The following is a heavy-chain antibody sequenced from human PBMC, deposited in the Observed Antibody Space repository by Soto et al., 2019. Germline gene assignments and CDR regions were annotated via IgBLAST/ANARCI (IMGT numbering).Heavy chain of an antibody. D-gene: IGHD3-10*02. J-gene: IGHJ4*02. CDR2: ISFSGGNT. CDR3: ARDPKSRDPTFADY. Sequence: GGSLRLSCATSGFTFSNSAMSWVRQAPGKGLEWVSFISFSGGNTYYADSVKGRFTISGDNSKNTLYLQMNSLRAEDTAVYYCARDPKSRDPTFADYWGQGTLVTVSS. CDR1: GFTFSNSA. V-gene: IGHV3-23*01.